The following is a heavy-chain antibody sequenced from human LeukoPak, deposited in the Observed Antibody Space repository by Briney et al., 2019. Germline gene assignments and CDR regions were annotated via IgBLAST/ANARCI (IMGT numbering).Heavy chain of an antibody. CDR1: GGSISGRY. D-gene: IGHD2-15*01. J-gene: IGHJ4*02. V-gene: IGHV4-59*11. CDR3: ARDAGGGPFFDY. CDR2: INYSGST. Sequence: KPSETLSLTCTVSGGSISGRYWGRIRQPPGKGLEWIGYINYSGSTDYNPSLKSRVTISLDTSKNQFSLKLSSVTAADTAVYYCARDAGGGPFFDYWGQGTLVTVSS.